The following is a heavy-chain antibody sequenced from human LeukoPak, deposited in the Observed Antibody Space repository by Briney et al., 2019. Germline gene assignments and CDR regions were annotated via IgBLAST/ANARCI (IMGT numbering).Heavy chain of an antibody. V-gene: IGHV3-11*01. J-gene: IGHJ5*02. Sequence: GGSLRLSCAASGFTFSDYYMSWIRQAPGKGLEWVSYISNSGTTIYYADSVKGRFTISRDNAKNSLYLQMNSLRAEDTAMYHCARALAGFSFDPWGQGTLVTVSS. CDR3: ARALAGFSFDP. CDR1: GFTFSDYY. CDR2: ISNSGTTI. D-gene: IGHD3-10*01.